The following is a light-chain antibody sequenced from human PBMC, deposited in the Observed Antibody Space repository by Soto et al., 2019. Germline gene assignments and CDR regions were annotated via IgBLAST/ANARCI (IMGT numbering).Light chain of an antibody. Sequence: EIVLTQSPGTLSLSPGERATLSCRASQSVSSNYLAWYQLKPGQAPRLLIYGASSRATGIPDRFSGSGSGTDFTLTISSLDPEDFAVYFCQQFSSYPLTFGGGTKVDIK. J-gene: IGKJ4*01. V-gene: IGKV3-20*01. CDR3: QQFSSYPLT. CDR1: QSVSSNY. CDR2: GAS.